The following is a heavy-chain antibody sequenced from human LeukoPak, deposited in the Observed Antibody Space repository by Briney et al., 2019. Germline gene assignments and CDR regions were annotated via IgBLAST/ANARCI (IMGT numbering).Heavy chain of an antibody. D-gene: IGHD1-1*01. CDR1: GATITSGSSY. V-gene: IGHV4-31*03. CDR2: ISYSGTT. CDR3: AGANGRPGYRWFDP. Sequence: PSETLSLTCSVSGATITSGSSYWSWIRQHPGTGLEWIGYISYSGTTYYTPSLKSRMTISIDTSENQFSLKLSSVTAADTAVYLCAGANGRPGYRWFDPWGQGTLVTVSS. J-gene: IGHJ5*02.